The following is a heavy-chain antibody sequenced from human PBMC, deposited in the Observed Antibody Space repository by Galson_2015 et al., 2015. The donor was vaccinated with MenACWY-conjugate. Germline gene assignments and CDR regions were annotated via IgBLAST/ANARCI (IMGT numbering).Heavy chain of an antibody. J-gene: IGHJ6*02. CDR3: ARVYSGSPDYGMDV. CDR2: INWNGGST. V-gene: IGHV3-20*04. CDR1: GFTFDDYG. Sequence: SLRLSCAASGFTFDDYGMSWVRQAPGKGLEWVSGINWNGGSTGYADSVKGRFTISRDNAKNSLYLQMNSLRAEDTALYYCARVYSGSPDYGMDVWGQGTTVTVSS. D-gene: IGHD1-26*01.